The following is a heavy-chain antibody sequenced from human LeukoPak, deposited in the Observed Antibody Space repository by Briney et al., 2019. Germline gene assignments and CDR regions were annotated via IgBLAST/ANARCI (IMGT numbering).Heavy chain of an antibody. CDR1: GFTYSNYW. CDR3: ARDLAYYDYVWGSSFFDC. CDR2: INSDGSST. J-gene: IGHJ4*02. V-gene: IGHV3-74*01. Sequence: GGSLRLACAASGFTYSNYWMHWVRQAPGKGLVWVSRINSDGSSTTYADSVKGRFTISRDNAKNTLYLQMNSLRAEDTAVYYCARDLAYYDYVWGSSFFDCWGQGTLVPVSS. D-gene: IGHD3-16*01.